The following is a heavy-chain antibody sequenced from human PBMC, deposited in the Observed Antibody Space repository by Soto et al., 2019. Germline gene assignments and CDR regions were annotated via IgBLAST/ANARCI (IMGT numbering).Heavy chain of an antibody. CDR3: ARTDRDFYGLDV. CDR1: GFTFRNYD. V-gene: IGHV3-13*05. CDR2: ISAAGDP. J-gene: IGHJ6*02. Sequence: EVQLVESGGGLVQPGGSLRLSCEASGFTFRNYDMHWVRQGTGKGLAWVSGISAAGDPDYADSVEGRFTISRENAQNSFFLQMNSLRVSDTSVYYCARTDRDFYGLDVWGQGTTVIVSS.